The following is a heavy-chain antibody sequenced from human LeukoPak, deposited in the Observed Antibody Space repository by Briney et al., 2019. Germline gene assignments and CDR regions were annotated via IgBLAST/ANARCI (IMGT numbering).Heavy chain of an antibody. J-gene: IGHJ4*02. D-gene: IGHD3-10*01. CDR1: GFTVSGSY. V-gene: IGHV3-66*01. Sequence: GGPLRLSCAASGFTVSGSYMTWVRQASGKGLERVSIIYGDGSTFYADSVKVRFTISRDNSKNMLYLQMNSLRVEDTAVYYCAILRGGQDRGVFAYWGQGTLVTVSS. CDR2: IYGDGST. CDR3: AILRGGQDRGVFAY.